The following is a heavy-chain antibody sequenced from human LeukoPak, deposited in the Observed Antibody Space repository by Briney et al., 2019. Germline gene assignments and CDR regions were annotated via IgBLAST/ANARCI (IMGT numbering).Heavy chain of an antibody. J-gene: IGHJ4*02. CDR1: GGSISSGSYY. D-gene: IGHD1-1*01. V-gene: IGHV4-61*02. CDR2: IYTSGST. CDR3: ARDRNDSIDY. Sequence: SQTLSLTCTVSGGSISSGSYYWSWIRQPAGKGLEWIGRIYTSGSTTYNPSLKSRVTISVDTSKNQFSLKLSSVTAADTAVYYCARDRNDSIDYWGQGTLVTVSS.